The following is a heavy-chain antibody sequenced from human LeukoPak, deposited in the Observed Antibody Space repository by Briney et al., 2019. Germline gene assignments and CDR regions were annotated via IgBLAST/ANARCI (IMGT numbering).Heavy chain of an antibody. Sequence: SETLSLTCPVSGDSISSSSDFWGWIRQPPGKGLEWIGSIYYSGSTYYNPSLKSRVTISVDTSKNQFSLKLSSVTAADTAVYYCARDSLWGQGTLVTVSS. CDR2: IYYSGST. CDR3: ARDSL. V-gene: IGHV4-39*07. CDR1: GDSISSSSDF. J-gene: IGHJ4*02.